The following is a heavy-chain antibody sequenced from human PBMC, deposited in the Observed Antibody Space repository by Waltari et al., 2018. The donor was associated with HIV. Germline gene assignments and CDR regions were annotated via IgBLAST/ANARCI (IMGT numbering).Heavy chain of an antibody. D-gene: IGHD3-9*01. V-gene: IGHV1-24*01. CDR1: GYSITKLS. Sequence: QVVLIESGAEVKQPGGSVKVSCKVAGYSITKLSMHWVRQAPGKGLEWMGGFDPEGDETIYAQKFQGRLSMTEDTSTDTAYMELRGLRSDDTAVYYCASNDRPVYFFDYWSHGTLVTVSS. CDR2: FDPEGDET. CDR3: ASNDRPVYFFDY. J-gene: IGHJ4*01.